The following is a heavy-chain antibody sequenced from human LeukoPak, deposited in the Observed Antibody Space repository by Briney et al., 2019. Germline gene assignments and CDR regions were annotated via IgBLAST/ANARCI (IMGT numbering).Heavy chain of an antibody. CDR1: GFTFSSYA. Sequence: GESLRLSCAASGFTFSSYAMYWVRQAPGKGLEWVAVISYDGSDKYFADSVKGRFTISRDNSKNTLYMQMNSLRPEDTAVYFCAVGPTVVNTRTYFDYWGQASLVTVSS. J-gene: IGHJ4*02. CDR3: AVGPTVVNTRTYFDY. D-gene: IGHD4-23*01. CDR2: ISYDGSDK. V-gene: IGHV3-30-3*01.